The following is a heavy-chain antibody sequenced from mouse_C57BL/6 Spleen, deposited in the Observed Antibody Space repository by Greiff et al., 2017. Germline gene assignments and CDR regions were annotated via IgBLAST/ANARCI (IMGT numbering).Heavy chain of an antibody. CDR3: AGVYYGNYGGVFDY. Sequence: EVQRVESGGGLVKPGGSLKLSCAASGFTFSDYGMHWVRQAPEKGLEWVAYISSGSSTIYYADTVKGRFTISRDNAKNTLFLQMTSLRSEDTAMYYCAGVYYGNYGGVFDYWGQGTTLTVSS. V-gene: IGHV5-17*01. J-gene: IGHJ2*01. CDR2: ISSGSSTI. D-gene: IGHD2-1*01. CDR1: GFTFSDYG.